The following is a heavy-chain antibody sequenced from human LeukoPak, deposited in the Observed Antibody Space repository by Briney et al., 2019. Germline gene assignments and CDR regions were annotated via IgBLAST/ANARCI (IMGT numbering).Heavy chain of an antibody. CDR3: ARDLGYSSSWGDY. CDR1: GGSISSGGYS. CDR2: IYHSGST. Sequence: SQTLSLTCAVSGGSISSGGYSWSWIRQPPGKGLEWIGYIYHSGSTYYNPSLKSRVTMSVDTSKNQFSLKLSSVTAADTAVYYCARDLGYSSSWGDYWGQGTLVTVSS. D-gene: IGHD6-13*01. J-gene: IGHJ4*02. V-gene: IGHV4-30-2*01.